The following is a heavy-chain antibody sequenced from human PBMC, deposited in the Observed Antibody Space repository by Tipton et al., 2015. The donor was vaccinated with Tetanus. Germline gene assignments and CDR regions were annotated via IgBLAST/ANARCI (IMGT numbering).Heavy chain of an antibody. J-gene: IGHJ5*02. CDR1: GASISDKEYY. D-gene: IGHD2/OR15-2a*01. CDR3: ARHLYGYWFDP. CDR2: IYFEGTT. V-gene: IGHV4-39*02. Sequence: TLSLTCTVSGASISDKEYYWGWIRQAPGKGVEWIAIIYFEGTTYYSPSLKSRLTIDVDTSQNLFSLRLTSVTAADTAVYYCARHLYGYWFDPWGQGALVTVSS.